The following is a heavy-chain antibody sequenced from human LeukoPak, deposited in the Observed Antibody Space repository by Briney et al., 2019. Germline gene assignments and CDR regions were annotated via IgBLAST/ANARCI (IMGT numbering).Heavy chain of an antibody. CDR1: GFTFSSYG. D-gene: IGHD2-2*01. J-gene: IGHJ6*02. CDR3: AKLSYCSSTSCYDYGMDV. Sequence: GRSLRLSCAASGFTFSSYGMHWVRQAPGKGLEWVAVIWYDGSNKYYADSVKGRFTISRDNSKNTLYLQMNSLRAEDTAVYYCAKLSYCSSTSCYDYGMDVWGQGTTVTVSS. CDR2: IWYDGSNK. V-gene: IGHV3-33*06.